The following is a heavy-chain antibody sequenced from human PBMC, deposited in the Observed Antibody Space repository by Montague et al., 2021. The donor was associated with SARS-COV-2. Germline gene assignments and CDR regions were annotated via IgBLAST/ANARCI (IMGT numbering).Heavy chain of an antibody. CDR1: GDSVSSNTVA. CDR3: ARDSEYSIDY. J-gene: IGHJ4*02. CDR2: TYYRSKWYN. D-gene: IGHD6-6*01. V-gene: IGHV6-1*01. Sequence: CAISGDSVSSNTVAWNWFRQSPSRGLEWLGRTYYRSKWYNDYAVSMQSRVTINPDTSKNQFSLHVNSVTPEDTAVYYCARDSEYSIDYWRQGLLVTVSS.